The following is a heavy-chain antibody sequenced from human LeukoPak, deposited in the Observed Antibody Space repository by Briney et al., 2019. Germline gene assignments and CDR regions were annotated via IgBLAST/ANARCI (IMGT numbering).Heavy chain of an antibody. CDR1: GFTFSEHE. J-gene: IGHJ6*04. V-gene: IGHV3-48*03. CDR3: AELGITMIGGV. CDR2: ISSSGSTI. D-gene: IGHD3-10*02. Sequence: GGSLRLSCAASGFTFSEHEMNWVRQAPGKGLEWVSYISSSGSTIFYADSVKGRFTISRDNAKNSLYLQMNSLRAEDTAVYYCAELGITMIGGVWGKGTTVTISS.